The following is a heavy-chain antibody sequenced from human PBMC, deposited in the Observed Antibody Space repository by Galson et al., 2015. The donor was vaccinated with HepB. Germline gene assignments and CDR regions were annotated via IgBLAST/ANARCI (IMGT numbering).Heavy chain of an antibody. D-gene: IGHD3-22*01. CDR2: ISGSGGST. V-gene: IGHV3-23*01. Sequence: SLRLSCAASGFTFSSYAMSWVRQAPGKGLEWVSAISGSGGSTYYADSVKGRFTISRDNSKNTLYLQMNSLRAKDTAVYYCAKDLYTMIVGDWFDPWGQGTLVTVSS. CDR1: GFTFSSYA. J-gene: IGHJ5*02. CDR3: AKDLYTMIVGDWFDP.